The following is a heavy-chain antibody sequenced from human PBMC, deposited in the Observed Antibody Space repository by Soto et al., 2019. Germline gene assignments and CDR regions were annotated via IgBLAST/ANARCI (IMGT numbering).Heavy chain of an antibody. D-gene: IGHD3-10*02. J-gene: IGHJ5*02. CDR3: GRDQSGIGYYVDWFDP. CDR1: GYTFTRHW. CDR2: INAGNGNT. Sequence: PGESLKISCQGSGYTFTRHWIGWVRQAPGQRPEWLGWINAGNGNTYYSEKFEGRVTFTRDTAATTVNMELTSLTSEDTAIYYCGRDQSGIGYYVDWFDPWGQGTLVTVSS. V-gene: IGHV1-3*01.